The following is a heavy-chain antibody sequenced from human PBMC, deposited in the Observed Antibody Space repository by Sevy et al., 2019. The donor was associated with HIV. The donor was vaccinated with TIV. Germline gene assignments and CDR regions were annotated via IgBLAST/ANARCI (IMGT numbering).Heavy chain of an antibody. CDR3: ARHKGSIAALGYYYYYMDV. Sequence: SETLSLTCAVSGYSISSGYYWGWIRQPPGKGLEWIGSIYHSGSTYYNPSLKSRVTISVDTSMNQFSLKLSSVTAADTAVYYCARHKGSIAALGYYYYYMDVWGKGTTVTVSS. V-gene: IGHV4-38-2*01. D-gene: IGHD6-6*01. CDR2: IYHSGST. J-gene: IGHJ6*03. CDR1: GYSISSGYY.